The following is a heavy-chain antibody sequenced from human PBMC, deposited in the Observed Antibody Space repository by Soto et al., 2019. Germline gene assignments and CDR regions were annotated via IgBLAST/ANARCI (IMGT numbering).Heavy chain of an antibody. CDR3: AQRCSSSDCPRNYHYAMDV. CDR2: IIPIFGTV. CDR1: GGTFSNYA. Sequence: QVQLVQSGAEVKKPGSSVKVSCKASGGTFSNYAIIWVRQAPGQGLEWVGGIIPIFGTVNNEQKFQGRVRITADESTSTAYMELSSLRSEDTAVYYCAQRCSSSDCPRNYHYAMDVWGQGTAVTVSS. V-gene: IGHV1-69*01. J-gene: IGHJ6*02. D-gene: IGHD2-2*01.